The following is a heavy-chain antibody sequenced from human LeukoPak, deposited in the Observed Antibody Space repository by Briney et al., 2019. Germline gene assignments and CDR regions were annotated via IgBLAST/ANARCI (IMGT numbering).Heavy chain of an antibody. J-gene: IGHJ4*02. Sequence: GGTLRLSCAGSGFPFSSHGMNWVRQAPGKGLEWISYISSRGNLVYYADSVKGRFTISRDNAANSLYLQMNSLRADDTAIYYCARDKGPWSFDSWGQGTLVTVSS. D-gene: IGHD2-8*02. CDR2: ISSRGNLV. CDR3: ARDKGPWSFDS. V-gene: IGHV3-48*04. CDR1: GFPFSSHG.